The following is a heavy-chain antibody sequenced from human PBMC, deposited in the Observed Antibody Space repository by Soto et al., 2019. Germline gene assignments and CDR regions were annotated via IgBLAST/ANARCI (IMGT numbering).Heavy chain of an antibody. V-gene: IGHV1-69*13. CDR3: AKGEGQWELPL. CDR1: GGFVRSDP. CDR2: IIPVFNSP. D-gene: IGHD1-26*01. Sequence: SVKVSCKASGGFVRSDPISWVRQAPGQGPEWIGGIIPVFNSPTYAEKFQGRVTITADESSRTAYLELTSLKSEDTAVYFCAKGEGQWELPLWGQGTQVTSPQ. J-gene: IGHJ4*02.